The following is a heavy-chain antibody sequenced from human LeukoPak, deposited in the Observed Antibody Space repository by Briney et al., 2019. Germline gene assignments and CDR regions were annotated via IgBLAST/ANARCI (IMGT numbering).Heavy chain of an antibody. Sequence: GGSLRLSCAASRFIFSDYYMSWIRQAPGRGLELISYISSSTSYTNYADSVNGRFTIARDNANNSLYLQMNSLRDEDTAVYYCARVGATYPPSDAFDIWGQGTMVTVSS. V-gene: IGHV3-11*06. J-gene: IGHJ3*02. CDR3: ARVGATYPPSDAFDI. CDR2: ISSSTSYT. CDR1: RFIFSDYY. D-gene: IGHD4/OR15-4a*01.